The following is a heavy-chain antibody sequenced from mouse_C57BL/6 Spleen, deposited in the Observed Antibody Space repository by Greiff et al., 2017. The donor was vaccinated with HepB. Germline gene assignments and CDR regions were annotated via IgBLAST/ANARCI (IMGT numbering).Heavy chain of an antibody. CDR1: GYAFSSSW. Sequence: VQLQESGPELVKPGASVKISCKASGYAFSSSWMNWVKQRPGKGLEWIGRISPGDGDTNYNGKLKGKATLTADKSSSTAYMQLSSLTSEDSAVYFCARPSTGTGYAMDYWGQGTSVTVSS. CDR3: ARPSTGTGYAMDY. D-gene: IGHD4-1*02. V-gene: IGHV1-82*01. J-gene: IGHJ4*01. CDR2: ISPGDGDT.